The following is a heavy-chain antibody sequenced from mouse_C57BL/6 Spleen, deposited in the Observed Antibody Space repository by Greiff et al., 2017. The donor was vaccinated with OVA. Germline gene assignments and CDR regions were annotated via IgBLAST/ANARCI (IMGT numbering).Heavy chain of an antibody. CDR1: GYTFTGYW. Sequence: QVQLQQSGAELMKPGASVKLSCKATGYTFTGYWIEWVKQRPGHGLEWIGEILPGSGSTNYNEKFKGKATFTADTSSSTAYMQLSSLTTEESAVSYCAGRAGTEYFDDWGQGTTLTVSS. V-gene: IGHV1-9*01. D-gene: IGHD3-3*01. CDR3: AGRAGTEYFDD. CDR2: ILPGSGST. J-gene: IGHJ2*01.